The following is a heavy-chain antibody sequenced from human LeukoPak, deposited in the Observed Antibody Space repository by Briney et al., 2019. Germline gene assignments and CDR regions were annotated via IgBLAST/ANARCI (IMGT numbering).Heavy chain of an antibody. J-gene: IGHJ4*02. Sequence: PSETLSLTCAVYGGSFSGYYWSWIRQPPGKGLEWIGEINHSGSTNYNPSLTSRVTMSVDTSKNQFSLRLSSVTAADTAVYYCAGGRSSSWYSFLDYWGQGTPVTVSS. CDR3: AGGRSSSWYSFLDY. CDR2: INHSGST. V-gene: IGHV4-34*01. D-gene: IGHD6-13*01. CDR1: GGSFSGYY.